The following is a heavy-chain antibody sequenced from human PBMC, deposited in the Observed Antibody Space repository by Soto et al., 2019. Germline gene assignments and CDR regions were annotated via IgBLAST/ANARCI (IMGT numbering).Heavy chain of an antibody. J-gene: IGHJ4*02. Sequence: SETLSLTCAVYGGSFSGYYWSWIRQPPGKGLEWIGEINHSGSTNYNPSLKSRVTISVDTSKNQFPLKLSSVTAADTDVYYCARGGTGTPDYWGQGTLVTVSS. D-gene: IGHD1-1*01. CDR1: GGSFSGYY. V-gene: IGHV4-34*01. CDR2: INHSGST. CDR3: ARGGTGTPDY.